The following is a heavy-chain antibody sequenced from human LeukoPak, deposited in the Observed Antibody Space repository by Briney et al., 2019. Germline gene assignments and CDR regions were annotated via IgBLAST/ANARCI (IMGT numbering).Heavy chain of an antibody. Sequence: GESLKISCKSSGYSFTNYWIGWVRQMPGKGLEWMGIIYPGDSDTRYSPSFQGQVTISADKSISTAYLQWSSLKASDTAMYYCARRATGSYYDDYNFDYWGQGTLVTVSS. V-gene: IGHV5-51*01. D-gene: IGHD1-26*01. J-gene: IGHJ4*02. CDR2: IYPGDSDT. CDR3: ARRATGSYYDDYNFDY. CDR1: GYSFTNYW.